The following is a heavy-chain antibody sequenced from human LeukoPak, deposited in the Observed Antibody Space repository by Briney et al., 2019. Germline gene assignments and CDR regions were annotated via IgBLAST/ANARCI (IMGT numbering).Heavy chain of an antibody. V-gene: IGHV3-53*01. CDR2: IYNVIAT. CDR1: GFTVSTNY. D-gene: IGHD3-10*01. Sequence: GGSLRLSCAASGFTVSTNYMSWGRQAPGEGLEWVSVIYNVIATSYADPVKGRFTISRENSKNALHLKMNSLRAEDTAVYYCARGFQEFRAFDYWGQGTLVTVSS. J-gene: IGHJ4*02. CDR3: ARGFQEFRAFDY.